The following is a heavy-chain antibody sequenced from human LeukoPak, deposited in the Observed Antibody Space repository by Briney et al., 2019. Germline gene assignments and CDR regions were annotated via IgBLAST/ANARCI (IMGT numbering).Heavy chain of an antibody. J-gene: IGHJ4*02. Sequence: GGSLRLSCEASGFDFDNYWMTWVRQAPGKGLEWVSVIYSGGSTYYADSVKGRFTISRDNSKNTLYLQMNSLRAEDTAVYYCARDLDSNFDYWGQGTLVTVSS. CDR2: IYSGGST. CDR3: ARDLDSNFDY. CDR1: GFDFDNYW. V-gene: IGHV3-53*01. D-gene: IGHD6-13*01.